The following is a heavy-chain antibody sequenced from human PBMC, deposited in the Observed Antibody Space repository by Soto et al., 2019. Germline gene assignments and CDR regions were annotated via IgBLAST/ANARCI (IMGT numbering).Heavy chain of an antibody. Sequence: SETLSLTCTVTGGAISGYYWAWIRQSDGEGLEWIGRIYSSGSTNYNPSLKSRVTISLDTSMNYFSLRLSSVTAADTAVYYCARGKRFSDWFDPWGQGTLVTVSS. V-gene: IGHV4-4*07. J-gene: IGHJ5*02. CDR2: IYSSGST. D-gene: IGHD3-3*01. CDR3: ARGKRFSDWFDP. CDR1: GGAISGYY.